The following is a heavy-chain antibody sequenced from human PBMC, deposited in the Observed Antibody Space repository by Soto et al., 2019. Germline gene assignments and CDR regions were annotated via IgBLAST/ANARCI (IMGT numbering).Heavy chain of an antibody. D-gene: IGHD3-22*01. V-gene: IGHV4-59*04. CDR3: AGREYYYDSSGVYYGMDV. Sequence: SETLSLTCTVSGGSISSYYWSWIRQPPGKGLEWIGYIYCSGSTYYNPSLKSRVTISVDTSKNQFSLKLSSVTAADTAVYYCAGREYYYDSSGVYYGMDVWGQGTTVTVSS. CDR2: IYCSGST. J-gene: IGHJ6*02. CDR1: GGSISSYY.